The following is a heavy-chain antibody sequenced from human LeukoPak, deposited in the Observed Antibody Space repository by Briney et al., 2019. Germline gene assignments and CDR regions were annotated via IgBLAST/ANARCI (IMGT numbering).Heavy chain of an antibody. CDR3: ARLRGYSYGYGDY. CDR2: ISSSGNTI. D-gene: IGHD5-18*01. V-gene: IGHV3-48*04. J-gene: IGHJ4*02. CDR1: GFTFSSYS. Sequence: GGSLRLSCAASGFTFSSYSMNWVRQAPGKGLEGVSYISSSGNTIDYADSVKGRFTISRDNAKNSLYLQMVSLRAEDTAVYCARLRGYSYGYGDYWGQGTLVTVSS.